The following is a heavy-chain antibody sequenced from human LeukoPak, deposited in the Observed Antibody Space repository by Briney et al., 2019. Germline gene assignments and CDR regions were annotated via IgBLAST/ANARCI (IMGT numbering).Heavy chain of an antibody. CDR1: GYTFTSYG. J-gene: IGHJ6*03. V-gene: IGHV1-18*01. CDR2: ISAYNGNT. CDR3: ATVVPAAPPGGYHYMDV. Sequence: ASVKVSCKASGYTFTSYGISWVRQAPGQGLEWMGWISAYNGNTNYAQKLQGRVTMTTDTSTSTAYMELRSLRSDDTAVYYCATVVPAAPPGGYHYMDVWGKGTTVTVSS. D-gene: IGHD2-2*01.